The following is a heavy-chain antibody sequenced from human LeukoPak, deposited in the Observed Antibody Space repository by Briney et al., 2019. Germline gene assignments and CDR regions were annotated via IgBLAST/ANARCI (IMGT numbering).Heavy chain of an antibody. CDR1: GYSFNKYA. D-gene: IGHD3-9*01. J-gene: IGHJ4*02. Sequence: ASVKVSCKASGYSFNKYAMNWVRQAPGQGPEWMGWINTNTGNPTYAQGFTGRFVFSLDTSVSTAYLQISSLKAEDTAVYYCARSDILTEYYFDYWGQGTLVTVSS. CDR2: INTNTGNP. CDR3: ARSDILTEYYFDY. V-gene: IGHV7-4-1*02.